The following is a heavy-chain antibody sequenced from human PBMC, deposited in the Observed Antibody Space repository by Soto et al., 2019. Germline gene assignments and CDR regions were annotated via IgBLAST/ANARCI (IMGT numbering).Heavy chain of an antibody. CDR3: AKDSIAVAGRAEYFQH. CDR2: ISGSGGST. Sequence: GGSLRLSCAASGFTFSSYAMSWVRQAQGKGLEWVSAISGSGGSTYYADSVKGRFTISRDNSKNTLYLQMNSLRAEDTAVYYCAKDSIAVAGRAEYFQHWGQGTLVTVSS. V-gene: IGHV3-23*01. D-gene: IGHD6-19*01. CDR1: GFTFSSYA. J-gene: IGHJ1*01.